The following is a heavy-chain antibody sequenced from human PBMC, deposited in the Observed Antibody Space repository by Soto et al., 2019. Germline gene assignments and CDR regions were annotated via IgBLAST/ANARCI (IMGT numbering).Heavy chain of an antibody. CDR3: ASSWGAMAALDH. J-gene: IGHJ5*02. D-gene: IGHD5-18*01. CDR2: INPGGGST. Sequence: ASVKVSCKASGYTFTSYYMHWVRQAPGQGLEWMGIINPGGGSTSYAQKFQGRVTMTRDTSTSTVYMELSSLRSEDMAVYYCASSWGAMAALDHWGQGTLVTVSS. V-gene: IGHV1-46*01. CDR1: GYTFTSYY.